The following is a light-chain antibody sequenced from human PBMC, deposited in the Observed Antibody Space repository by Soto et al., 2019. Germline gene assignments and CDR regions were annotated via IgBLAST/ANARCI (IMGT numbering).Light chain of an antibody. CDR2: TAS. CDR3: QQTSAAPFT. CDR1: QNINTY. J-gene: IGKJ3*01. Sequence: IRMTQSPSSLSASTGDRFTITCLASQNINTYLNWYQQRPGQAPQLLIFTASSFQGGVPARFSASGSRTDFTLTISSLQPDDFATYYCQQTSAAPFTFGPGTKVDIK. V-gene: IGKV1-39*01.